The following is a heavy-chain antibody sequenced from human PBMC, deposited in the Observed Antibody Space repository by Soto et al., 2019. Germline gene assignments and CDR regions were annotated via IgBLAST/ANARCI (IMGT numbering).Heavy chain of an antibody. CDR1: GGSISSGGYS. CDR3: ARLHCNSPNCVPLDP. V-gene: IGHV4-30-2*03. Sequence: ASETLSLTCAVSGGSISSGGYSWSWIRQPPGKGLEWIGYIYHSGSAYYSPSLKSRVTMSVDTSKNQLSLKLSSVTAADTAVYYCARLHCNSPNCVPLDPWGQGTLVTVSP. J-gene: IGHJ5*02. D-gene: IGHD2-2*01. CDR2: IYHSGSA.